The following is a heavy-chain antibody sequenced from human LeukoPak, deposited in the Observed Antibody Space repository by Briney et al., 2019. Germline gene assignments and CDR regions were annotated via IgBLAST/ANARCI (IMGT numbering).Heavy chain of an antibody. CDR1: GYTFTSHE. CDR3: ALNRGGLSY. V-gene: IGHV1-8*01. CDR2: MNPNSGHT. D-gene: IGHD3-10*01. Sequence: ASMKVSCKASGYTFTSHEIIWVRQATGQGLEWMGWMNPNSGHTASAQKFQGRVALTTVNSINTAYMQLSSLTSEDTAVYYCALNRGGLSYWGQGALVTVSS. J-gene: IGHJ4*02.